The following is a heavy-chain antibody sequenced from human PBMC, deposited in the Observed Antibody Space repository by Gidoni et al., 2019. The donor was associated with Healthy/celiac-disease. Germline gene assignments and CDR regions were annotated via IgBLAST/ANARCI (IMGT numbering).Heavy chain of an antibody. J-gene: IGHJ3*02. Sequence: QVQLQESGPGLVKSSETLSLTCTVSGGSISSSYWSWIRQPPGKGLEWIGYIYYSGSTNYNPSLKSRVTISVDTSKNQFSLKLSSVTAADTALYYCAGDDYGDSGRAFDIWGQGTMVTVSS. D-gene: IGHD4-17*01. CDR3: AGDDYGDSGRAFDI. V-gene: IGHV4-59*01. CDR1: GGSISSSY. CDR2: IYYSGST.